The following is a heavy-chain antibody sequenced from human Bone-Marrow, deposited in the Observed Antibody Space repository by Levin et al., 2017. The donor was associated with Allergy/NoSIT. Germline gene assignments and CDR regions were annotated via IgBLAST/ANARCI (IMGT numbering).Heavy chain of an antibody. V-gene: IGHV4-39*01. CDR2: LYHSGTT. D-gene: IGHD3-3*01. J-gene: IGHJ4*02. CDR3: ARHYFAFFSGPLRDSFDF. Sequence: PGGSLRLSCTVSGDSITRSSFYWGWLRQPPGKGLEWIWSLYHSGTTYYNPFLKSRATISMDTSKNLFPLIVTSATATATAVYFCARHYFAFFSGPLRDSFDFWGLGTLVTVSS. CDR1: GDSITRSSFY.